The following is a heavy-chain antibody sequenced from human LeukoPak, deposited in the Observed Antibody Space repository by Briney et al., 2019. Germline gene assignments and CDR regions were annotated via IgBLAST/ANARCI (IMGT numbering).Heavy chain of an antibody. CDR1: GFTFSSYG. Sequence: GGTLRLSCAASGFTFSSYGMSWVRQAPGKGLEWVSAISGSGGSTYYADSVKGRFAISRDNSKNTLHLQMNSLRADDTAVYYCAKDKGTWGALDIWGQGTTVTVSS. J-gene: IGHJ3*02. D-gene: IGHD1-1*01. CDR2: ISGSGGST. V-gene: IGHV3-23*01. CDR3: AKDKGTWGALDI.